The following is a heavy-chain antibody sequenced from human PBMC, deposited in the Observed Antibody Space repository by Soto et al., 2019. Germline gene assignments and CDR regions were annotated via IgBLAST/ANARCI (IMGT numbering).Heavy chain of an antibody. CDR3: ASDHYYGAGSYYHWFDP. D-gene: IGHD3-10*01. J-gene: IGHJ5*02. CDR2: ISAYNGNT. V-gene: IGHV1-18*01. Sequence: QVQLVQSGAEVKKPGASVKVSCKASGYTFTSYGISWVRQAPGQGLEWMGWISAYNGNTNYAQKLQGRVTMTTDTSTSTADRELRRLRADDTAVYYWASDHYYGAGSYYHWFDPWGQGTLVTVSS. CDR1: GYTFTSYG.